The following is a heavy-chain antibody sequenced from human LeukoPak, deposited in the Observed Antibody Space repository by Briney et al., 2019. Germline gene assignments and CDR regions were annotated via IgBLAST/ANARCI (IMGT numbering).Heavy chain of an antibody. J-gene: IGHJ4*02. V-gene: IGHV5-51*01. Sequence: GESLKISCKASGYTVSNYRIGWVRQMPGKGLEWMGIIYPDDSETRYSPTFQGQVTISADKPITTAYLQWSSLKASDTAIYYCARRGGSLNFFDYWGQGTLVSVSS. CDR1: GYTVSNYR. CDR2: IYPDDSET. CDR3: ARRGGSLNFFDY. D-gene: IGHD5-24*01.